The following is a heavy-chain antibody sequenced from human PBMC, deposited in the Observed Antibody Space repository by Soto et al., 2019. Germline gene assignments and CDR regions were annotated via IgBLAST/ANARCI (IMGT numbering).Heavy chain of an antibody. J-gene: IGHJ4*02. CDR2: MYNSGRT. CDR1: GGSISSYY. V-gene: IGHV4-59*08. D-gene: IGHD3-10*01. CDR3: ASMGYHYGSGSYPLDY. Sequence: QVQLQESGPGLVKPSETLALTCTVSGGSISSYYWSWIRQPPGKGLEWIGFMYNSGRTNYNPSLKSRVTISLDTSKYQFSLNLRSVTAADTAVYYCASMGYHYGSGSYPLDYWGQGTLVTVSS.